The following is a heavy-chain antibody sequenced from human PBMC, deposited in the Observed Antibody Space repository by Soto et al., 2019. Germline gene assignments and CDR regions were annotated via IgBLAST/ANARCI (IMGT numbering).Heavy chain of an antibody. CDR3: ARLGFEDDTSTPYYNVLHYYGVDV. V-gene: IGHV5-51*01. CDR1: GYSFTSYR. Sequence: GESLKISCKGSGYSFTSYRIGWVRQLPGKGLEWMGSIYPGDSDTRYSPSFQGQVTISADKSISTAYLQWSTLKASDTAKYYCARLGFEDDTSTPYYNVLHYYGVDVRGQGTSVTVSS. D-gene: IGHD3-9*01. CDR2: IYPGDSDT. J-gene: IGHJ6*02.